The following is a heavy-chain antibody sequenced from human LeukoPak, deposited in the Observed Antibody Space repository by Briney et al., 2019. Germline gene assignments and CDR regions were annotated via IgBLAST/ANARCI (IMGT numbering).Heavy chain of an antibody. CDR1: GYTFTGYY. J-gene: IGHJ6*02. CDR2: INPNSGGT. CDR3: ARGGVVVPAAIGYYYYGMDV. V-gene: IGHV1-2*02. D-gene: IGHD2-2*01. Sequence: GASVKVSCMASGYTFTGYYMHWVRQAPGQGLEWMGWINPNSGGTNYAQKFQGRVTITRDTSISTAYMELSRLRSDDTAVYYCARGGVVVPAAIGYYYYGMDVWGQGTTVTVSS.